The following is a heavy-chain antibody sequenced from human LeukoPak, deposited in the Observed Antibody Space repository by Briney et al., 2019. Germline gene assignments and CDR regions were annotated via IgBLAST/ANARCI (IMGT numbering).Heavy chain of an antibody. V-gene: IGHV5-10-1*01. D-gene: IGHD2-2*01. CDR2: IDPSDSFT. CDR3: ASPGNQLPPFGYYGMDV. Sequence: GESLQISCKGSGYSFTSYWISWVRQLPGKGLEWMGRIDPSDSFTNYSPSFQGHVTISADKSISTAYLQWSSLKASDTAMYYCASPGNQLPPFGYYGMDVWGKGTTVTVSS. CDR1: GYSFTSYW. J-gene: IGHJ6*04.